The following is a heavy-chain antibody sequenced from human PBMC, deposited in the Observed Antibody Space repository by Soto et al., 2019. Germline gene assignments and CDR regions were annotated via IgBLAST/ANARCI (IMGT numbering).Heavy chain of an antibody. CDR2: ISYDGSNK. CDR3: AKSTVTRYFLDY. J-gene: IGHJ4*02. V-gene: IGHV3-30*18. CDR1: GFTFSSYG. Sequence: QVQLVESGGGVVQPGRSLRLSCAASGFTFSSYGMHWVRQAPGKGLEWVAVISYDGSNKYYADSVKGRFTISRDNSKNTLYLQMNSLRAEDTAVYYCAKSTVTRYFLDYWGQGTLVTVSS. D-gene: IGHD4-17*01.